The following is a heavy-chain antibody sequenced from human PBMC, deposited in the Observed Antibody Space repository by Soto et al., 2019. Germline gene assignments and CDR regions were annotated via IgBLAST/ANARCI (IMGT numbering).Heavy chain of an antibody. V-gene: IGHV3-30*03. J-gene: IGHJ6*02. CDR1: GFTFSGYG. Sequence: PGGSLRLSCAASGFTFSGYGMYWVRQAPGKGLEWVAGISYDGSNKYYADSVKGRFTISRDNSKNTLYLQMNSLRAEDTAVYYCARAFYDTNYYYGMDVWGQGTTVTVSS. CDR2: ISYDGSNK. D-gene: IGHD3-22*01. CDR3: ARAFYDTNYYYGMDV.